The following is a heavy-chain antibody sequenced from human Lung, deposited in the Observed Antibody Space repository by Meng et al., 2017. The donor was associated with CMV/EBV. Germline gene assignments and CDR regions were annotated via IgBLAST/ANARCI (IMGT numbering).Heavy chain of an antibody. V-gene: IGHV3-7*01. CDR1: GFTFSSYW. D-gene: IGHD3-3*01. J-gene: IGHJ6*02. CDR2: IKQDGSEK. Sequence: ESLKISCAASGFTFSSYWMSWVRQAPGKGLEWVANIKQDGSEKYYVDSVKGRFTISRDNAKNSLYLQMNSLRAEDTAVYYCARDRFEDYDFWSGYSLTDYYGRAVWGPGTXVNVSS. CDR3: ARDRFEDYDFWSGYSLTDYYGRAV.